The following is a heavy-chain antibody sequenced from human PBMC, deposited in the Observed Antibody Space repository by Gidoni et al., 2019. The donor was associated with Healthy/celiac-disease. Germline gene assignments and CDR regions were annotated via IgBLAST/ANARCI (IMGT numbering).Heavy chain of an antibody. CDR2: ISSSSSYI. CDR1: GFTFSSYS. J-gene: IGHJ5*02. CDR3: ARGRIFGVVILNWFDP. D-gene: IGHD3-3*01. V-gene: IGHV3-21*01. Sequence: EVQLVESGGGLVKPGGSLRLSCAASGFTFSSYSMTWVRQAPGKGLEWVSSISSSSSYIYYADSVKGRFTISRDNAKNSLYLQMNSLRAEDTAVYYCARGRIFGVVILNWFDPWGQGTLVTVSS.